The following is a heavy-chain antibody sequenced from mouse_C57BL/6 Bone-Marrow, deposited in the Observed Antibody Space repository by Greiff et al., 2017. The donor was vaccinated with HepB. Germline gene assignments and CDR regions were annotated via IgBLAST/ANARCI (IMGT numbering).Heavy chain of an antibody. D-gene: IGHD2-10*02. CDR2: IHPNSGST. CDR3: ARVWGNYFDY. V-gene: IGHV1-64*01. J-gene: IGHJ2*01. CDR1: GYTFTSYW. Sequence: QVQLQQSGAELVKPGASVKLSCKASGYTFTSYWMHWVKQRPGQGLEWIGMIHPNSGSTNYNEKFKSKATLTVDKSSSTAYMQLSSLTSEDSAVYYCARVWGNYFDYWGQGTTLTVSS.